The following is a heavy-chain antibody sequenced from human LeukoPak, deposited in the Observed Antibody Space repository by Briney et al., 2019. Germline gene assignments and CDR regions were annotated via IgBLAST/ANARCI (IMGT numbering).Heavy chain of an antibody. J-gene: IGHJ5*02. V-gene: IGHV5-51*01. Sequence: RAGESLKISCQGSGYSFTSYWIGWVRQMPGKGLEWMGIIYPGDSDTRYSPSFQGQVTISADKSISTAYLQWSSLKASDTAMYYCARQDATQTYYYDSSGYYRLLGFDPWGQGTLVTVSS. CDR1: GYSFTSYW. D-gene: IGHD3-22*01. CDR2: IYPGDSDT. CDR3: ARQDATQTYYYDSSGYYRLLGFDP.